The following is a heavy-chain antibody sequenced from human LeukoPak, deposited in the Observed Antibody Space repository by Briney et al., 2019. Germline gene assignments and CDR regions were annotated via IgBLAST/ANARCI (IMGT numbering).Heavy chain of an antibody. CDR2: IYSGGST. CDR1: GFTVSSNY. V-gene: IGHV3-66*01. J-gene: IGHJ4*02. D-gene: IGHD6-13*01. Sequence: GGSLRLSCAASGFTVSSNYMSWVRQAPGKGLEWVSVIYSGGSTYYADSVKGRFTISRDNSKNTLYLQMNSLRAEDTAVYYCAKDREGSWPPVFDYWGQGTLVTVSS. CDR3: AKDREGSWPPVFDY.